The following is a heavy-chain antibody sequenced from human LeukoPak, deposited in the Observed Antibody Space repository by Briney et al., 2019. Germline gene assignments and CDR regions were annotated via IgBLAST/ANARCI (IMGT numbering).Heavy chain of an antibody. V-gene: IGHV3-30-3*01. D-gene: IGHD4-17*01. Sequence: GGSLRLSCAASGFTFSSYAMHWVRQAPGKGLEWVAVISYDGSNKYYADSVKGRFTISRDNSKNTLYLQMNSLRAEDTAVYYCAREFPAGYGDYLNYYGMDVWGQGTTVTVSS. CDR3: AREFPAGYGDYLNYYGMDV. CDR2: ISYDGSNK. CDR1: GFTFSSYA. J-gene: IGHJ6*02.